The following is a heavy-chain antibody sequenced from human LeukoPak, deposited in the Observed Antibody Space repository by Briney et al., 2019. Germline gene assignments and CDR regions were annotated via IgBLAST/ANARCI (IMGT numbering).Heavy chain of an antibody. D-gene: IGHD2-2*01. V-gene: IGHV4-39*01. CDR2: IYYSGST. J-gene: IGHJ4*02. Sequence: SETLSLTCTVSGGSISSSSYYWGWIRQPPGKGLEWIGSIYYSGSTYYNPSLKSRVTISVDTSKNQFSLKLSSVTAADTAVYYCARRPNIVVVPAANFDYWGQGTLVTVSS. CDR3: ARRPNIVVVPAANFDY. CDR1: GGSISSSSYY.